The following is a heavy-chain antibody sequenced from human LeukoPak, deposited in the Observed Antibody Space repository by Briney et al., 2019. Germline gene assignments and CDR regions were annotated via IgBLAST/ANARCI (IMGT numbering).Heavy chain of an antibody. CDR1: GFTFDDYA. V-gene: IGHV3-9*01. CDR3: AKGYCSSTSCYFDY. Sequence: PGGSLRLSCAASGFTFDDYATHWVRQAPGKGLEWVSGISWNSGSIGYADSVKGRFTISRDNAKNSLYLQMNSLRAEDTALYYCAKGYCSSTSCYFDYWGQGTLVTVSS. J-gene: IGHJ4*02. CDR2: ISWNSGSI. D-gene: IGHD2-2*01.